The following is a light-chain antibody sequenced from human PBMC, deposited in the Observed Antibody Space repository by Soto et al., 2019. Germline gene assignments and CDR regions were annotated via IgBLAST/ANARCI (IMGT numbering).Light chain of an antibody. CDR2: AVN. V-gene: IGLV2-11*01. J-gene: IGLJ3*02. CDR1: SSDVGDYNY. CDR3: CSYAGSYTWV. Sequence: QSALTQPRSVSGSPGQSVTISCTGTSSDVGDYNYVSWYQQHPGKAPKLLIYAVNMRPSGVPDRVSGSTSCNTASLTISALQAEDEADYSCCSYAGSYTWVFGGGTKLTVL.